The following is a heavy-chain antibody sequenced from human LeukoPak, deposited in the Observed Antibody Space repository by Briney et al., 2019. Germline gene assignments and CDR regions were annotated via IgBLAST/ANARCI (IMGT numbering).Heavy chain of an antibody. Sequence: NPSETLSLTCAVSGGSISSSNWWSWVRQPPGKGLEWIGEINHSGSTNYNPSLKSRVTISVDTSKNQFSLKLSSVTAADTAVYYCAGLVKTYYYDSSGRIDYWGQGTLVTVSS. D-gene: IGHD3-22*01. CDR3: AGLVKTYYYDSSGRIDY. CDR1: GGSISSSNW. J-gene: IGHJ4*02. CDR2: INHSGST. V-gene: IGHV4-4*02.